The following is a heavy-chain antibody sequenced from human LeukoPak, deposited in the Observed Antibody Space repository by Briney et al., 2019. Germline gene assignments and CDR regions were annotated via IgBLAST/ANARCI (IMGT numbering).Heavy chain of an antibody. CDR3: ARRETITHNAFDI. CDR2: IYPDDSQT. V-gene: IGHV5-51*01. CDR1: ANTFSDYW. J-gene: IGHJ3*02. D-gene: IGHD1-14*01. Sequence: GESLKISCQGSANTFSDYWIGWVRQMPGKGLEWMGVIYPDDSQTTYSPSFERQVTISADKSINTAYLQWNSLKATDTAMYYCARRETITHNAFDIWGQGTMVTVSA.